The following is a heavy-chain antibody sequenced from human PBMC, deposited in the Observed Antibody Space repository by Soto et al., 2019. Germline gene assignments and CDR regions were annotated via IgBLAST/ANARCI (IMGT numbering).Heavy chain of an antibody. CDR1: GGTFSSYT. CDR3: ARGGYYDSSGARNYHYYGMDV. J-gene: IGHJ6*02. V-gene: IGHV1-69*02. D-gene: IGHD3-22*01. CDR2: IIPILGIA. Sequence: SAKVSCKASGGTFSSYTISWVRQSPGQGLEWMGRIIPILGIANYAQKFQGRVTITADTSTRTAYMDIRGLRSDDTAIYYCARGGYYDSSGARNYHYYGMDVWGQGTTVTVS.